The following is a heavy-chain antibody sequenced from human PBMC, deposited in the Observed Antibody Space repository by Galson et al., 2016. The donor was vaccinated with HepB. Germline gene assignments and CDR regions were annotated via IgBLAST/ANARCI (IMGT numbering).Heavy chain of an antibody. Sequence: SLRLSCAASGFSFSDYYMSWIRQTPGKGLEWVSYISSSSSYTNYADSVKGRFNISRDNAKKSLYLQMNSLRAADTAVYYCARDGKMTTATVVGVDFDYWGQGTLVTVSS. CDR3: ARDGKMTTATVVGVDFDY. D-gene: IGHD4-17*01. J-gene: IGHJ4*02. CDR1: GFSFSDYY. V-gene: IGHV3-11*06. CDR2: ISSSSSYT.